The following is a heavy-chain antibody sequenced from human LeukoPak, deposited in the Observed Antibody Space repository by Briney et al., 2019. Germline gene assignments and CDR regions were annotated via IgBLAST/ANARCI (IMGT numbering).Heavy chain of an antibody. CDR3: ARVIPRGAFDI. CDR2: IYYSGST. D-gene: IGHD3-16*01. CDR1: GGSISSYC. Sequence: SETLSLTCTVSGGSISSYCWSWIRQPPGKGLEWIGYIYYSGSTNYNPSLKSRVTISVDTSKNQFSLKLSSVTAADTAVYYCARVIPRGAFDIWGQGTMVTVSS. J-gene: IGHJ3*02. V-gene: IGHV4-59*01.